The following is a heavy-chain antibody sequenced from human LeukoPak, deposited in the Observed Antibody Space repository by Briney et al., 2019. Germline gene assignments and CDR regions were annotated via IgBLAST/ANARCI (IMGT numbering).Heavy chain of an antibody. V-gene: IGHV4-34*01. Sequence: TSETLSLTCAVYGGSFSDYYWNWIRQPPGKGLEWIGEINHSGSTNYNPSLKSRVTISVDTSKNQFSLKLSSVTAADTAVYYCATSGWYQTGVYWGQGTLVTVSS. D-gene: IGHD6-13*01. CDR2: INHSGST. CDR3: ATSGWYQTGVY. CDR1: GGSFSDYY. J-gene: IGHJ4*02.